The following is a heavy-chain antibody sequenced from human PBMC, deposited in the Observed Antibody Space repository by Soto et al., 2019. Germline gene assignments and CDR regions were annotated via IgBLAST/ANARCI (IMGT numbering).Heavy chain of an antibody. V-gene: IGHV1-69*01. CDR2: IIPIFGTA. CDR1: GGTFSSYA. CDR3: ARDLRAQYYYDCSGRYFDY. Sequence: QVQLVQSGAEVKKPGSSVKVSCKASGGTFSSYAISWVRQAPGQGLEWMGGIIPIFGTANYAQKFQGRVTIASDESTSIAYMELSSLRSEDTGVYYYARDLRAQYYYDCSGRYFDYWGQGTLVTVSS. D-gene: IGHD3-22*01. J-gene: IGHJ4*02.